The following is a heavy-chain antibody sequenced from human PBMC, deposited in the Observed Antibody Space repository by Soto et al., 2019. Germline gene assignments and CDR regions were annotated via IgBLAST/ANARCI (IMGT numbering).Heavy chain of an antibody. Sequence: QVQLQQWGAGLLKPSETLSLTCAVYGGSLSNYYWSWIRQPPGKGLEWIGEINHSGSTNYNPPLKSRVTISVDTSKNQFSLKMISVTAADTAVYYCARFPLPAAAPYYHHYDMDVWGQGTTVTVSS. J-gene: IGHJ6*02. CDR3: ARFPLPAAAPYYHHYDMDV. CDR1: GGSLSNYY. V-gene: IGHV4-34*01. D-gene: IGHD2-2*01. CDR2: INHSGST.